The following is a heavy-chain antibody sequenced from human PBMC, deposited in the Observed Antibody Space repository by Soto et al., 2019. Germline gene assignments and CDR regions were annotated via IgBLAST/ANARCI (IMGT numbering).Heavy chain of an antibody. CDR3: ATSYGSGYRAFDF. CDR2: FNPILSMS. Sequence: QVQLVQSGSDVKKAGSSVKVSCKASGDTFNFYTINWVRQAPGLGLEWMGRFNPILSMSNYAQKFEGRVTITADKSTITAYRELSRLRVEDTAMYYCATSYGSGYRAFDFWGQGALVTVSS. J-gene: IGHJ4*02. V-gene: IGHV1-69*02. D-gene: IGHD3-10*01. CDR1: GDTFNFYT.